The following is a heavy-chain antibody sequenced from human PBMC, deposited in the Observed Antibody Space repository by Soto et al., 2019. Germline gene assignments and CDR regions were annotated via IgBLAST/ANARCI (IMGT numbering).Heavy chain of an antibody. D-gene: IGHD3-10*01. CDR1: GGSISSYY. CDR3: ASAPRGTHHKYYFDY. CDR2: IYYSGST. Sequence: SETLSLTCTVSGGSISSYYWSWIRQPPGKGLEWIGYIYYSGSTNYNPSLKSRVTISVDTSKNQFSLKLSSVTAADTAVYYCASAPRGTHHKYYFDYWGQGTLVTVSS. J-gene: IGHJ4*02. V-gene: IGHV4-59*01.